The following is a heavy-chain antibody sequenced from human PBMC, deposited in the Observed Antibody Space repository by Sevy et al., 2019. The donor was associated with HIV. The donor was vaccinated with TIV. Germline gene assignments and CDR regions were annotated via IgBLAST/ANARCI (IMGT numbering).Heavy chain of an antibody. J-gene: IGHJ5*02. V-gene: IGHV4-30-4*01. CDR3: ASDATEYTSSSVWFDP. CDR2: ISYTGNT. D-gene: IGHD6-6*01. CDR1: GGSISSGNYY. Sequence: SETLSLTCTVSGGSISSGNYYWHWIRQPPGKGLEWIGYISYTGNTYYNPSLKGPVTISVDTSNNQFSLRLTSVTAADTAVYYYASDATEYTSSSVWFDPCGQGTLVTVSS.